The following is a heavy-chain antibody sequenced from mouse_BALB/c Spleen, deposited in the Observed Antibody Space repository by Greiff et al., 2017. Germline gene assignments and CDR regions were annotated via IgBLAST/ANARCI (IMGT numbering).Heavy chain of an antibody. D-gene: IGHD1-1*01. Sequence: VQLQQSGAELARPGASVKLSCKASGYTFTSYWMQWVKQRPGQGLEWIGVLNPGSGGTNHNEKFKGKATLTADKSSSTAYMQLSSLTSDDSAVYFCARHYYGSSFDYWGQGTTLTVSS. V-gene: IGHV1-54*03. CDR2: LNPGSGGT. CDR1: GYTFTSYW. CDR3: ARHYYGSSFDY. J-gene: IGHJ2*01.